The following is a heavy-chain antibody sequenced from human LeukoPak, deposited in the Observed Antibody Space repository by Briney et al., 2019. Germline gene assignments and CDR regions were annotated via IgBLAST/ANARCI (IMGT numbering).Heavy chain of an antibody. Sequence: SETLSLTCTVSGGTMSSSSYYWGWIRQPPGKGLEWIGSIYYSGTTYYNPSLKSRVTISVDTSKSQFSLRLTSVTAADKAVYYCARHVRFLEWLSSYYFDYWGQGTLVTVSS. D-gene: IGHD3-3*01. V-gene: IGHV4-39*01. J-gene: IGHJ4*02. CDR1: GGTMSSSSYY. CDR3: ARHVRFLEWLSSYYFDY. CDR2: IYYSGTT.